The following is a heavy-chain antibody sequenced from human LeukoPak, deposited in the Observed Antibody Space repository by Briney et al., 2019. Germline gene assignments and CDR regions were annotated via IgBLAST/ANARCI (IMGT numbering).Heavy chain of an antibody. D-gene: IGHD3-10*01. Sequence: PGGSLRLSCAASGFTVNSNFMSWVRQAPGKGLEWVSVIYSGGSTFYADSVEGRFTISRDNSKNTLSLGMNSLRAEDTAVYYCARGSRGIHGMDVWGQGTTVTVSS. CDR2: IYSGGST. CDR3: ARGSRGIHGMDV. CDR1: GFTVNSNF. J-gene: IGHJ6*02. V-gene: IGHV3-53*01.